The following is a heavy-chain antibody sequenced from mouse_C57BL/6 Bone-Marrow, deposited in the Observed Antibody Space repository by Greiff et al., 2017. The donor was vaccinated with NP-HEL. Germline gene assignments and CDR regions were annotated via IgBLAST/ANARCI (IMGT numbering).Heavy chain of an antibody. J-gene: IGHJ2*01. Sequence: QVQLKQPGAELVKPGASVKLSCKASGYTFTSYWMHWVKQRPGQGLEWIGMIHPNSGSTNYNEKFKSKATLTVDKSSSTAYMQLSSLTSEDSAVYYCAREGGYYYGLDYWGQGTTLTVSS. CDR1: GYTFTSYW. V-gene: IGHV1-64*01. CDR3: AREGGYYYGLDY. CDR2: IHPNSGST. D-gene: IGHD1-1*01.